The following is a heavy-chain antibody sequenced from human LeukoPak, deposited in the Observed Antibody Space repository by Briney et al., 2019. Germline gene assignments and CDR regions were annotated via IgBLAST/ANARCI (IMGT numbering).Heavy chain of an antibody. CDR2: IYYSGST. CDR3: AGDYGAGSYRFDY. Sequence: PSETLSLTCTVSGGSISSGDSYWSWIRQPPGKGLEWIGYIYYSGSTYYNPSLKSRATISVDTSKNHFSLKLSSVTAADTAVHYCAGDYGAGSYRFDYWGQGTLVTVSS. CDR1: GGSISSGDSY. J-gene: IGHJ4*02. V-gene: IGHV4-30-4*01. D-gene: IGHD3-10*01.